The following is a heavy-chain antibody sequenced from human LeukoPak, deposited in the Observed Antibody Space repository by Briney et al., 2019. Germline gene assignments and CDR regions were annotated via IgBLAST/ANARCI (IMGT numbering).Heavy chain of an antibody. V-gene: IGHV3-30*04. CDR1: GFTFSNYA. CDR3: ARDGRDGYNWVVAFDI. Sequence: GGSLRLSCAASGFTFSNYAMHWVRQAPGKGLEWVAVISYDGSNKYYADSVKGRFTISRDNSKNTLYLQMNSLRAEDTAVYYCARDGRDGYNWVVAFDIWGQGTMVTVSS. J-gene: IGHJ3*02. CDR2: ISYDGSNK. D-gene: IGHD5-24*01.